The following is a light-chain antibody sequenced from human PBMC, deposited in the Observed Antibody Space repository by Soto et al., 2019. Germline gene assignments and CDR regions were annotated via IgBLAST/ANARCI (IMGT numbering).Light chain of an antibody. J-gene: IGLJ3*02. V-gene: IGLV1-47*01. Sequence: QSALTQPPSASVTPGQRVTISCSGSSSNIGSNYVYWYQQLPGTAPKLLIYRNNQRPSGVPDRFSGSKSGTSASLAISGLRSEDEADDYCAAWDDSLSGLWVFGGGTKLTVL. CDR2: RNN. CDR1: SSNIGSNY. CDR3: AAWDDSLSGLWV.